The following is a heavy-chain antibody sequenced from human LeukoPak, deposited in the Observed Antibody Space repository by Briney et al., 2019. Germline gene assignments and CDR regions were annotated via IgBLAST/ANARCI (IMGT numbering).Heavy chain of an antibody. CDR3: ARGSGIYSSGWFNY. J-gene: IGHJ4*02. Sequence: ASVKVSCKASGYTFTSYGISWVRQAPGQGLEWMGWINPNSGGTNYAQKFQGRVTMTRDTSISTAYMELSRLRSDDTAVYYCARGSGIYSSGWFNYWGQGTLVTVSS. D-gene: IGHD6-19*01. CDR1: GYTFTSYG. V-gene: IGHV1-2*02. CDR2: INPNSGGT.